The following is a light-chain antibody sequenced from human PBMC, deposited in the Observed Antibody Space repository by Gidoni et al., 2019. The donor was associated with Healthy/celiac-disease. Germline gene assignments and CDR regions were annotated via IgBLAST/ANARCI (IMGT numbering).Light chain of an antibody. J-gene: IGKJ3*01. CDR3: QQYGSSPRT. V-gene: IGKV3-20*01. CDR1: QSVSSSY. CDR2: GAS. Sequence: EIVLTQSPGTLSFSPGERATHSCRASQSVSSSYLAWYQQKPGQAPRLLIYGASSRATGIPDRFSGSGSGTDFTLTISRLEPEDFAVYYCQQYGSSPRTFGPGTKVEIK.